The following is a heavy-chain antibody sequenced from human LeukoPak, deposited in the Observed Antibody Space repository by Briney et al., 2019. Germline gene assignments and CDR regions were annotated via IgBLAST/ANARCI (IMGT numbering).Heavy chain of an antibody. D-gene: IGHD3-22*01. V-gene: IGHV3-48*02. J-gene: IGHJ4*02. CDR2: ISSSSSTI. CDR3: ARGNYYDSSGYLDY. Sequence: GGSLRLSCAASGVTFSSYSMNLVRQAPGKGLEWVSYISSSSSTIYYADSVKGRFTISRDNAKNSLYLQMNSLRDEDTAVYYCARGNYYDSSGYLDYWGQGTLVTVSS. CDR1: GVTFSSYS.